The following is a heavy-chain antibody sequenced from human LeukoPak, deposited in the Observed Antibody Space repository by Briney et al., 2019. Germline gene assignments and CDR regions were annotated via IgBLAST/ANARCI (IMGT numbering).Heavy chain of an antibody. CDR1: GYTFTSYD. V-gene: IGHV1-8*01. J-gene: IGHJ4*02. D-gene: IGHD6-13*01. CDR2: MNPNSGNT. Sequence: ASVKVSCKASGYTFTSYDINWVRQVTGQGLEWMGWMNPNSGNTGYAQKFQGRVTMTRNTSISTAYMELSSLRSEDTAVYYCARGHDTDPRIAAADSDYWGQGTLVTVSS. CDR3: ARGHDTDPRIAAADSDY.